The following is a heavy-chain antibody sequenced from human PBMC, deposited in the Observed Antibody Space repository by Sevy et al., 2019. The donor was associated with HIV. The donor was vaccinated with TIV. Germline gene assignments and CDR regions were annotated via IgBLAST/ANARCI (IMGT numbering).Heavy chain of an antibody. V-gene: IGHV3-30*03. CDR1: GITFSTSG. CDR3: GMDFSGYIGMGV. Sequence: GGSLRLSCVVSGITFSTSGMHWVRQAPGKGLEWVAVISYHGRDKFYADSVKGRSTISRDNSKNILYLQMVSLRAGETAGYCCGMDFSGYIGMGVWGPGPMVTFSS. CDR2: ISYHGRDK. D-gene: IGHD3-22*01. J-gene: IGHJ6*01.